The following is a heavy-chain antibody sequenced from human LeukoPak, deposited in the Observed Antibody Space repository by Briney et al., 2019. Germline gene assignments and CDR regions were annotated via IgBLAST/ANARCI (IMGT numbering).Heavy chain of an antibody. CDR3: VTYSTGLYKGLEF. D-gene: IGHD2-8*02. Sequence: GGPLRLSCAASGFTFTTYWMSWIRQAPGKGLEWVANINQDGTDKYYVDSVKGRFTFSRDNAQNSLYLQMSSLRVEGTAVYYCVTYSTGLYKGLEFWGQGTQVTVSS. CDR1: GFTFTTYW. CDR2: INQDGTDK. V-gene: IGHV3-7*03. J-gene: IGHJ4*02.